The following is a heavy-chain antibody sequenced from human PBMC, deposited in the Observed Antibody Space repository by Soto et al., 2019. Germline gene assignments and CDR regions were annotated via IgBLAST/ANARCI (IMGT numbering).Heavy chain of an antibody. J-gene: IGHJ3*02. CDR3: VIAVAGTSI. Sequence: PGGSLRLSCAASGFTFSSYGMHWVRQAPGKGLEWVAVISYDGSNKYYADSVKGRFTISRDNSKNTLYLQMNSLRAEDTAVYYAVIAVAGTSIWGQGTMVTVSS. D-gene: IGHD6-19*01. V-gene: IGHV3-30*03. CDR2: ISYDGSNK. CDR1: GFTFSSYG.